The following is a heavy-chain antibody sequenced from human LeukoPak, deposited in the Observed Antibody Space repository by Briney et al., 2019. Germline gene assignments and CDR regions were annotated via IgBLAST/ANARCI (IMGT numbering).Heavy chain of an antibody. D-gene: IGHD6-19*01. J-gene: IGHJ4*02. CDR3: ARGTDSSGWYGGNFDY. CDR1: GGSISSYY. Sequence: SETLSLTCTVSGGSISSYYWSWIRQPSGKGLEWIGYIYYSGSTNYNPSLKSRVTISVDTSKNQFSLKLSSVTAADTAVYYCARGTDSSGWYGGNFDYWGQGTLVTVSS. CDR2: IYYSGST. V-gene: IGHV4-59*01.